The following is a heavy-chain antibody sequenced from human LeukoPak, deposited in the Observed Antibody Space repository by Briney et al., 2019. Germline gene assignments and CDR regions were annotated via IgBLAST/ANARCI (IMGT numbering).Heavy chain of an antibody. V-gene: IGHV4-34*01. Sequence: SETLSLTCAVYGGSFSGYYWSRIRQPPGKGLEWIGEINHSGSTNYNPSLKSRVTISVDTSKNQFSLKLSSVTAADTAVYYCARSGGREIVVVEDAFDIWGQGTMVTVSS. CDR3: ARSGGREIVVVEDAFDI. CDR1: GGSFSGYY. J-gene: IGHJ3*02. CDR2: INHSGST. D-gene: IGHD2-21*01.